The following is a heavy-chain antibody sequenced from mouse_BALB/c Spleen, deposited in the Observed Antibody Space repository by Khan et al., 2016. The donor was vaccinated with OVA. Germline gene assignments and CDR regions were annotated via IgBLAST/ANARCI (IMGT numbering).Heavy chain of an antibody. CDR3: ARDRYDYFDY. V-gene: IGHV9-2-1*01. D-gene: IGHD2-14*01. J-gene: IGHJ2*01. Sequence: QIQLVQSGPDLKKPGETVKISCKASGYTFTDYSMHWVKQAPGKGLKWMGWINTETGEPTYADDFKGRFAFSLETSASTAYLQINNLKNEDTATYFCARDRYDYFDYWGQGTTLTVSS. CDR2: INTETGEP. CDR1: GYTFTDYS.